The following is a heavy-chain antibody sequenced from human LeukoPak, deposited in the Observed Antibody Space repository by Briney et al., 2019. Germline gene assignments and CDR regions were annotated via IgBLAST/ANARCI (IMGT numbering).Heavy chain of an antibody. CDR3: ARAQTMAAAGTGPGDF. D-gene: IGHD6-13*01. J-gene: IGHJ4*02. CDR1: GYTFTGYY. V-gene: IGHV1-2*02. Sequence: ASVKVSCKSSGYTFTGYYMHWVRQAPGQGLEWMGWINPSSGGTNYAQKFQGRVTMTRDTSISTAYMELGSLRSDDTAVYSCARAQTMAAAGTGPGDFWGQGTLVTVSS. CDR2: INPSSGGT.